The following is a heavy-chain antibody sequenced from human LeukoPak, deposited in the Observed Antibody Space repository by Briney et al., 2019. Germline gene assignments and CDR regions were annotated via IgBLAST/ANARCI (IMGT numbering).Heavy chain of an antibody. J-gene: IGHJ4*02. D-gene: IGHD3-10*01. CDR3: AKDGLLLWFGESHFDY. CDR2: IRYDGSNK. V-gene: IGHV3-30*02. Sequence: GGSLRLSCAASGFTFSNYGMHWVRQAPGKGLEWVAFIRYDGSNKYYADSVKGRFTNSRDNSKSTLFLQMNSLRAEDTAVYSCAKDGLLLWFGESHFDYWGQGALVTVSS. CDR1: GFTFSNYG.